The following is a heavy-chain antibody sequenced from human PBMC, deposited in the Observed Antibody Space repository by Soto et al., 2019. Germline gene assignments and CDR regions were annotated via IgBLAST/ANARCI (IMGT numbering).Heavy chain of an antibody. CDR1: GGTFSSYA. V-gene: IGHV1-69*06. Sequence: QVQLVQSGAGVKKPGSSVKVSCKASGGTFSSYAISWVRQAPGQGLEWMGGIIPIFGTANYAQKFQGRVTISPDKSTSTAYRELSSLRSEDTAVYDSASDVSGRTTMVRGVTHYGMDVWGQGTTVTVSS. D-gene: IGHD3-10*01. CDR3: ASDVSGRTTMVRGVTHYGMDV. CDR2: IIPIFGTA. J-gene: IGHJ6*02.